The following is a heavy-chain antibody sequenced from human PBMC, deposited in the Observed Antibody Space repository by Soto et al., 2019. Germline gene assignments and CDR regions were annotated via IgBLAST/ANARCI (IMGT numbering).Heavy chain of an antibody. V-gene: IGHV3-23*01. Sequence: HPGGSLRLSCAASGFTFSSYTMSWVRQAPGKGLEWVSAISGSGGSTYYADSVKGRFTISRDNSKNTMYLQMNSLRAEDTAVYYCAKGKLIEYSSIQIFDYWGQGTLVTVS. D-gene: IGHD6-6*01. CDR1: GFTFSSYT. J-gene: IGHJ4*02. CDR3: AKGKLIEYSSIQIFDY. CDR2: ISGSGGST.